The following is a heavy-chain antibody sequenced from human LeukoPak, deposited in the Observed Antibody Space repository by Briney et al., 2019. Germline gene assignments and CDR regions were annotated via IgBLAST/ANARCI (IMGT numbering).Heavy chain of an antibody. CDR1: GGSFSGYY. CDR3: ARGFTLWFGELRWFDP. CDR2: INHSGST. V-gene: IGHV4-34*01. Sequence: PSETLSLTCAVYGGSFSGYYWSWIRQPPGKGLEWIGEINHSGSTNYNPSLKSRVTISVDTSKNQFSLKLSSVTAADTAVYYCARGFTLWFGELRWFDPWGQGTLVTVSS. D-gene: IGHD3-10*01. J-gene: IGHJ5*02.